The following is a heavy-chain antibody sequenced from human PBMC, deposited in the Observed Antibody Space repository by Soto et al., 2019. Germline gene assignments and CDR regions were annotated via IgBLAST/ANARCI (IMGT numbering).Heavy chain of an antibody. J-gene: IGHJ4*02. CDR1: GGSISSSSYY. D-gene: IGHD3-22*01. V-gene: IGHV4-39*07. CDR2: IYYSGST. CDR3: ARVKYDSRTRCYWFDY. Sequence: PSETLSLTCTVSGGSISSSSYYWGWIRQPPGKGLEWIGSIYYSGSTYYNPSLKRRVTISVDTSKNQFSLKLNSVTAADTALYYCARVKYDSRTRCYWFDYWGQGNLVTVS.